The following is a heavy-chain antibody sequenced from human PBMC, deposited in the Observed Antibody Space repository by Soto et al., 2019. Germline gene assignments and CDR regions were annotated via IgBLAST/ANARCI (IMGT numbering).Heavy chain of an antibody. CDR3: AKQRTTGTTSFDY. V-gene: IGHV3-23*01. Sequence: EVQLLESGGGLVQPGGSLTVSCAASGFTFGAHPMSWVRLAPGKGLEWVSTISGYGGSTYYPDSLKGRFIISRDNSETALYLQIHTLRAEDTAIYFCAKQRTTGTTSFDYWGQGTLVTVSS. J-gene: IGHJ4*02. CDR2: ISGYGGST. CDR1: GFTFGAHP. D-gene: IGHD4-17*01.